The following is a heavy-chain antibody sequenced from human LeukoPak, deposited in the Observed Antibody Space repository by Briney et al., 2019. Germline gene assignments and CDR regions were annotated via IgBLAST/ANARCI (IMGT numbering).Heavy chain of an antibody. V-gene: IGHV1-2*02. J-gene: IGHJ4*02. CDR1: GYTFTGYY. Sequence: GASVKVSCKASGYTFTGYYMHWVRQAPGQGLEWMGWINPNSGGTNYAQKFQGRVTMTRDTSISTAYMELSRLTSDDTAVYYCARGRWYGQQLGDYYFDYWGQGTLVTVSS. CDR3: ARGRWYGQQLGDYYFDY. D-gene: IGHD6-13*01. CDR2: INPNSGGT.